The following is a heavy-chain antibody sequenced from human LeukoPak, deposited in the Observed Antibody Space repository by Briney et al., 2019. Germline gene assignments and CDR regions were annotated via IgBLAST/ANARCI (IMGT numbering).Heavy chain of an antibody. CDR1: GGSISSYY. CDR2: IDTSGNT. D-gene: IGHD5-18*01. J-gene: IGHJ4*02. V-gene: IGHV4-4*07. Sequence: SETLSLTCTVSGGSISSYYWSWIRQPAGKGLEWIGRIDTSGNTNYKPSLKSRVTMSVDTSKNQFSLKLSSVTAADTAVYYCARVAGIQLWGEVGDYWGQGTLVTVSS. CDR3: ARVAGIQLWGEVGDY.